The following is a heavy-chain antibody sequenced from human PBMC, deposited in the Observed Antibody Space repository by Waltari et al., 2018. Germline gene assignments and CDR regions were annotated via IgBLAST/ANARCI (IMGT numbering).Heavy chain of an antibody. J-gene: IGHJ3*02. D-gene: IGHD3-22*01. V-gene: IGHV4-34*01. CDR2: INPSGST. Sequence: QVQLQQWGAGLFKPSETLSLTCAVYGGSFSGYYWSWIRQPPGKGLEWIGEINPSGSTNYNPSHKSRVTISLDTSKNQFTLKLSSVTDADTAVYYCARESKQHTRVIKLRNDAFDIWGQGTMVTVSS. CDR1: GGSFSGYY. CDR3: ARESKQHTRVIKLRNDAFDI.